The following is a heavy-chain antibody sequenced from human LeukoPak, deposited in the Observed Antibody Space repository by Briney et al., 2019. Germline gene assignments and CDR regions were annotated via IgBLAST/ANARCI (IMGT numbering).Heavy chain of an antibody. CDR1: DFTFSSYA. CDR3: ARVRRRVLWTCLDY. CDR2: ISVSGGST. V-gene: IGHV3-23*01. D-gene: IGHD2-2*01. J-gene: IGHJ4*02. Sequence: GGSLRLSCTASDFTFSSYAMTWVRQAPGEGLEWVSTISVSGGSTSYADSVKGRFTVSRDSSKNTLYLQMSSLRAEDTATYYCARVRRRVLWTCLDYWGQGTLVTVSS.